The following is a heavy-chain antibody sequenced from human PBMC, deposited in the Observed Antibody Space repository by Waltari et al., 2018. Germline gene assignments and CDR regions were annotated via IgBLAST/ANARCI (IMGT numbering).Heavy chain of an antibody. CDR1: GFTRSKYA. Sequence: QVQLVDSGGGVVQPGRSLRLSCAGSGFTRSKYAGHCGRRAPGQGLEWVEDISYDGNFQHYADSVKGRFTISRDNSKNTLFLQMNSLRGDDTAVYYCVRESYFSGSIGGFDYWGQGSLVTVSS. D-gene: IGHD2-15*01. V-gene: IGHV3-30*04. J-gene: IGHJ4*02. CDR2: ISYDGNFQ. CDR3: VRESYFSGSIGGFDY.